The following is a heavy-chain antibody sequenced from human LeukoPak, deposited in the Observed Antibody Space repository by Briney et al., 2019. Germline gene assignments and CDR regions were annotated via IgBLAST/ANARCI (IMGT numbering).Heavy chain of an antibody. V-gene: IGHV4-61*02. D-gene: IGHD2-2*02. Sequence: SETLSLTCTVSGGSISSGSHYWSWIRQPAGKGLEWIGRIYTSGSTNYNPSLKSRVTISVDTSKNQFSLKLSSVTAADTAVYYCAREEGCYTSVRWFDPWGQGTLVTVSS. J-gene: IGHJ5*02. CDR2: IYTSGST. CDR1: GGSISSGSHY. CDR3: AREEGCYTSVRWFDP.